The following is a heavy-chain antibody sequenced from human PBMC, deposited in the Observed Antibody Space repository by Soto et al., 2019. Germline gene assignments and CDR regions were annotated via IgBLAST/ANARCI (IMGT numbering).Heavy chain of an antibody. Sequence: GASVKVSCKSSGYTFTSYAMHWVRQAPGQRLEWMGWINAGNGNTKYSQKFQGRVTITRDTSASTAYMELSSLRSEDTAVYYCARVGGGYGDLTTFLFDYWGQGTLVTVSS. J-gene: IGHJ4*02. CDR1: GYTFTSYA. V-gene: IGHV1-3*01. D-gene: IGHD4-17*01. CDR2: INAGNGNT. CDR3: ARVGGGYGDLTTFLFDY.